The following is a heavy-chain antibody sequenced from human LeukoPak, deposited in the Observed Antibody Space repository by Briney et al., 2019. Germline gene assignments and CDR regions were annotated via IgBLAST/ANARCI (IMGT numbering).Heavy chain of an antibody. Sequence: ASVKVSCKASGYTFTSYGISWVRQAPGQGLEWMGWISAYNGNTNYAQKLQGRVTMTTDTSTSTAYMELRSLRSDDTAVYYCARVRYDFRSGYDLFDYWGQGTLVTVSS. V-gene: IGHV1-18*01. J-gene: IGHJ4*02. D-gene: IGHD3-3*01. CDR3: ARVRYDFRSGYDLFDY. CDR2: ISAYNGNT. CDR1: GYTFTSYG.